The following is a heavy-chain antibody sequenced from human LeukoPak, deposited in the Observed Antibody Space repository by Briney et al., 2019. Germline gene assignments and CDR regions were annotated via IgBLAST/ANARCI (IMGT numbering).Heavy chain of an antibody. D-gene: IGHD6-13*01. CDR3: AKGGGSSWYYFDY. CDR1: GFAFSSYA. V-gene: IGHV3-23*01. CDR2: ISGSGGST. J-gene: IGHJ4*02. Sequence: GGSLRLSCAASGFAFSSYAMSWVRQAPGKGLEWVSAISGSGGSTYYADSVKGRFTISRDNSKNTLYLQMNSLRAEDTAVYYCAKGGGSSWYYFDYWGQGTLVTVSS.